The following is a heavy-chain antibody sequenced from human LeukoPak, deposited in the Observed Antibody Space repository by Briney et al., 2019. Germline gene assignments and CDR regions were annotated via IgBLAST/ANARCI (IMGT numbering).Heavy chain of an antibody. D-gene: IGHD4-17*01. V-gene: IGHV3-23*01. Sequence: GGSLRLSCAASGFTFSSYAMSWVRQAPGKGLEWVSAISGSGGSTYYADSVKGRFTISRDNAKNSLYLQMNSLRAEDTAVYYCARETTDDYGDHYEGYWGQGTLVTVSS. CDR3: ARETTDDYGDHYEGY. CDR1: GFTFSSYA. J-gene: IGHJ4*02. CDR2: ISGSGGST.